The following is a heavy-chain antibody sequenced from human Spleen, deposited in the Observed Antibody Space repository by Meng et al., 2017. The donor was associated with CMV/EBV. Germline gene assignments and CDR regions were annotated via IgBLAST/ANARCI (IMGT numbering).Heavy chain of an antibody. Sequence: GESLKISCVASGFTFSNYAIHWVRQAPGRGLEWVAIISFDGSNRYYIDSVKGRFTLARDNSRVSLQMDSPRVEDTAVYYCARDFRVRYSGYLGHFDYWGQGTLVTVSS. CDR2: ISFDGSNR. CDR3: ARDFRVRYSGYLGHFDY. V-gene: IGHV3-30*04. CDR1: GFTFSNYA. D-gene: IGHD5-12*01. J-gene: IGHJ4*02.